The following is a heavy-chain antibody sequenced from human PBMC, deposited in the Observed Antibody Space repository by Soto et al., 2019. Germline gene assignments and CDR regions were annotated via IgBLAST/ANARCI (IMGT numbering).Heavy chain of an antibody. CDR2: IIPIFGTA. D-gene: IGHD2-2*01. V-gene: IGHV1-69*13. CDR1: GGTFSSYA. Sequence: SVKVSCKASGGTFSSYAISWVRQAPGQGLDWMGGIIPIFGTANYAQKFQGRVTITADESTSTAYMELSSLRSEDTAVYYCASEKGVPAATPYYCYGMDVWGQGTTVTVSS. J-gene: IGHJ6*02. CDR3: ASEKGVPAATPYYCYGMDV.